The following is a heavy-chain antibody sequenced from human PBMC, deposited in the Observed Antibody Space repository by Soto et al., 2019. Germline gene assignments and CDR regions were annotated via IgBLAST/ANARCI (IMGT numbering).Heavy chain of an antibody. CDR2: IYYSGST. D-gene: IGHD5-12*01. J-gene: IGHJ4*02. CDR1: GGSISSYY. CDR3: ARLGIVATIGVVYFDY. Sequence: SETLSLTCTVSGGSISSYYWSWIRQPPGKGLEWIGYIYYSGSTNYNPSLKSRVTISVDTSKNQFSLKLSSVTAADTAVYYCARLGIVATIGVVYFDYWGQGTLVTVSS. V-gene: IGHV4-59*08.